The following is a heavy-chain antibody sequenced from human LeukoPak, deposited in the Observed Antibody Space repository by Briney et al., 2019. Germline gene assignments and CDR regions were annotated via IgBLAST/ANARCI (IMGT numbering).Heavy chain of an antibody. Sequence: ASVKVSCKASGYTFTSYYMHWLRQAPGQGLEWMGIINPSDGSTRYAQKFQGRVTMTRDTSTSTVYMELSSLRSEDTAMYYCARVGASDYGKDVWGQGTTVSVSS. D-gene: IGHD3-10*01. CDR2: INPSDGST. CDR1: GYTFTSYY. CDR3: ARVGASDYGKDV. J-gene: IGHJ6*02. V-gene: IGHV1-46*01.